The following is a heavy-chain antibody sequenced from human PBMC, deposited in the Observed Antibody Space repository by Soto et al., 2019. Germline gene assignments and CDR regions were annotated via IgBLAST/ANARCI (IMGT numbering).Heavy chain of an antibody. CDR1: GYSFTSYW. CDR3: ARQLDSSGYYWVI. V-gene: IGHV5-51*01. D-gene: IGHD3-22*01. J-gene: IGHJ3*02. Sequence: GESLKISCKGSGYSFTSYWIGWVRQMPGKGLEWMGIIYPGDSDTRYSPSLQGQVTISADKSISTAYLQWSSLKASDTAMYYCARQLDSSGYYWVIWGQGTMVTVAS. CDR2: IYPGDSDT.